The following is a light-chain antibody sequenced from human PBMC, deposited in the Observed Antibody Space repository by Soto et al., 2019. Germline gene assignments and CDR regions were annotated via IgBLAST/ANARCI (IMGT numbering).Light chain of an antibody. CDR2: GAS. CDR3: QQYNNWPPIT. CDR1: QSVSSN. V-gene: IGKV3-15*01. J-gene: IGKJ5*01. Sequence: EIVMTQSPATLSVSPGERGTLPCKASQSVSSNLAWYQQPPRQAPRLLLYGASTRATGIPATFSGSGCGTEFTLTISSIQSEDFAVYYCQQYNNWPPITFGQGTRLEIK.